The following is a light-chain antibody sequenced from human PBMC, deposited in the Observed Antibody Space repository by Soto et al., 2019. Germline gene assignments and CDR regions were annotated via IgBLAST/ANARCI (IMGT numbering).Light chain of an antibody. CDR3: QQYGSPPIT. Sequence: ESVLTQSPGTVSLSPGERATLSGRASQSVSSNLAWYQQKPGQAPRLLIYGASTRATGTPDRFSGSGSGTDFTLTISRLEPEDFAVYYCQQYGSPPITFGQGTRLEIK. V-gene: IGKV3-20*01. CDR2: GAS. CDR1: QSVSSN. J-gene: IGKJ5*01.